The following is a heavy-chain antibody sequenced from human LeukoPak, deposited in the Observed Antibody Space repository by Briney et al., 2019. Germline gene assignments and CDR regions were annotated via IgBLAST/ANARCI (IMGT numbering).Heavy chain of an antibody. D-gene: IGHD1-26*01. Sequence: GGSLRLSCAASGFTFSSYAMHWVRQAPGKRLEWVAVISYDGSNKYYADSVKGRFTISRDNSKNTLYLQMNSLRAEDTAVYYCARSSGIVGATVRFDYWGQGTLVTVSS. CDR2: ISYDGSNK. J-gene: IGHJ4*02. V-gene: IGHV3-30-3*01. CDR1: GFTFSSYA. CDR3: ARSSGIVGATVRFDY.